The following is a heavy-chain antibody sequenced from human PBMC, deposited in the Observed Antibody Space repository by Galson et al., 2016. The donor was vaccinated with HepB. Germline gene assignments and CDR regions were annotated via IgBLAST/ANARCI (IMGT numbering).Heavy chain of an antibody. D-gene: IGHD4-17*01. J-gene: IGHJ6*02. CDR1: GYTFTNYY. Sequence: SVKVSCKASGYTFTNYYMHWVRQAPGQGLEWMGLINPTSGSPNYAQKFQDRVAMTRDTSTSTVYMELSSLRSEDTAVYYCARPRLPFSGDNGYYYYGFDVWGQGTTVTVSS. V-gene: IGHV1-46*01. CDR2: INPTSGSP. CDR3: ARPRLPFSGDNGYYYYGFDV.